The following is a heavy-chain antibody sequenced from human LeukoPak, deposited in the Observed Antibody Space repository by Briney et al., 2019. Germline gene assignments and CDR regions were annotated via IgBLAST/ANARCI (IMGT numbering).Heavy chain of an antibody. CDR2: TYYRSKWYN. CDR1: GDSVSSNSSA. D-gene: IGHD5-18*01. J-gene: IGHJ5*02. Sequence: SQTLSLTCAISGDSVSSNSSAWNWIGQSPSRGLEWLGRTYYRSKWYNDYAVSVKGRITINPDTSKNHFSLQLNSVTPEDTAIYYCARIGYSYGGPWGQGTLVTVSS. V-gene: IGHV6-1*01. CDR3: ARIGYSYGGP.